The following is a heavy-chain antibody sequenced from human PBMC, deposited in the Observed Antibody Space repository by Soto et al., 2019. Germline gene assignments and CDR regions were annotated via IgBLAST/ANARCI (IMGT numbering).Heavy chain of an antibody. Sequence: GASVKVSCKASGYIFTGYYIHWVRQAPGQGLEWMGWIKPNSGGTNYAQKFQGRVTMTRDTSLSIGYMELRSLRSDDTAVYYCAREWDNKSEHSSGWYDDFWGQGTQVTVSS. J-gene: IGHJ4*02. CDR1: GYIFTGYY. V-gene: IGHV1-2*02. D-gene: IGHD6-19*01. CDR2: IKPNSGGT. CDR3: AREWDNKSEHSSGWYDDF.